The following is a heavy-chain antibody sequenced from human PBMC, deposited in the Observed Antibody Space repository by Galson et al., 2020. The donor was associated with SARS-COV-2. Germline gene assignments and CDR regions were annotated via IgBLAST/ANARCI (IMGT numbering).Heavy chain of an antibody. D-gene: IGHD1-26*01. CDR3: AKLVEGRRTSEDY. Sequence: ETTETLSLTCTVSRSPIDYDYWSWIRQAPGKGLEWIGNIYDSGSPNYNPSLRSRVTISLDKAKKQIALKVKSVTAADTAIDYCAKLVEGRRTSEDYWGQGVLVTVSS. CDR2: IYDSGSP. J-gene: IGHJ4*02. V-gene: IGHV4-59*08. CDR1: RSPIDYDY.